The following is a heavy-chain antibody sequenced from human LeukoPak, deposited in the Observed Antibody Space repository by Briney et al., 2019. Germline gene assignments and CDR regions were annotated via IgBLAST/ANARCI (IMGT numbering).Heavy chain of an antibody. CDR3: ARQAYATRFDAFDI. CDR2: IYPDDSET. D-gene: IGHD2-15*01. Sequence: GESLKISCKASGYKFTIDYIGWVRQMPGKGLEWMGIIYPDDSETKYSPSFKGQVTMSVDKSITTAFLQWSSLKASDTAMYYCARQAYATRFDAFDIWGQGTMVIVSS. CDR1: GYKFTIDY. V-gene: IGHV5-51*01. J-gene: IGHJ3*02.